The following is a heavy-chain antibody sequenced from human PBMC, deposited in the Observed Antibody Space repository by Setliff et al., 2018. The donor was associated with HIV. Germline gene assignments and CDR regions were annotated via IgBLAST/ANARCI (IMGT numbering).Heavy chain of an antibody. CDR2: IYTSGST. Sequence: SETLSLTCTVSGGSISSGNYYWSWIRQPAGKGLEWIGHIYTSGSTNYNPSLKSRVTISVDTSKNQFSLKLSSVTAADTAVYHCARQFMIVHPAFDYWGQGTLVTVSS. V-gene: IGHV4-61*09. D-gene: IGHD3-22*01. J-gene: IGHJ4*02. CDR1: GGSISSGNYY. CDR3: ARQFMIVHPAFDY.